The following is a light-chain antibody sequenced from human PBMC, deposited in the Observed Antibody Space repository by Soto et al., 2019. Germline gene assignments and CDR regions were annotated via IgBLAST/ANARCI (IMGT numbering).Light chain of an antibody. J-gene: IGKJ5*01. CDR1: QSVSSY. CDR3: QQRSSWPPT. V-gene: IGKV3-11*01. Sequence: EIVWTQSPATLSLSPGERATLSCRASQSVSSYLAWYQQRPGQAPRLLIYDASNRATGVPARFCGSGSGTDFTLTISSLEPEDFAVYYCQQRSSWPPTFGQGTRLEIK. CDR2: DAS.